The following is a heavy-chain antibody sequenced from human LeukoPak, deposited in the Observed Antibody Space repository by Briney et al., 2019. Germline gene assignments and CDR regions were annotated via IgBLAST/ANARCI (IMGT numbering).Heavy chain of an antibody. CDR1: GFTFSSYA. Sequence: GGSLRLSCAASGFTFSSYAMSWVRQAPGKGLEWVSAIGGSGGSTYYADSVKGRFTISRDNSKNTLYLQMNSLRAEDTAVYYCAKESPRDTAMDYYFDYWGQGTLVTVSS. D-gene: IGHD5-18*01. J-gene: IGHJ4*02. CDR3: AKESPRDTAMDYYFDY. CDR2: IGGSGGST. V-gene: IGHV3-23*01.